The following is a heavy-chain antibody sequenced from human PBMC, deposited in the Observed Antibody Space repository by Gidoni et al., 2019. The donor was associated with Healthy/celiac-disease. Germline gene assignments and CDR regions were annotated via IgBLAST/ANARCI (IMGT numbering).Heavy chain of an antibody. J-gene: IGHJ4*02. D-gene: IGHD4-4*01. CDR2: ISYDGSNK. Sequence: QVQLVESGGGVVQPGRSLRLSCAASGFPFSSYAMHWVRQVPGKGLEWVAVISYDGSNKYYADSVKGRFTISRDNSKNTLYLQMNSLRAEDTAVYYCVGEVTYDYWGQGTLVTVSS. CDR1: GFPFSSYA. V-gene: IGHV3-30-3*01. CDR3: VGEVTYDY.